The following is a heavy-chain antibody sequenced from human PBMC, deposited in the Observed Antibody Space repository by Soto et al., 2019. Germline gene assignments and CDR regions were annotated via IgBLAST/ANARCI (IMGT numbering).Heavy chain of an antibody. V-gene: IGHV4-4*07. Sequence: SETLSLTCTVSGGSISSYYWSWIRQPAGKGLEWIGRIYTSGSTNYNPSLKSRVTMSVDTSKNQFSLKLSSVTAADTAVYYCARDRGTTVYYYYGMDVWGQGTTVTDSS. D-gene: IGHD4-4*01. J-gene: IGHJ6*02. CDR2: IYTSGST. CDR3: ARDRGTTVYYYYGMDV. CDR1: GGSISSYY.